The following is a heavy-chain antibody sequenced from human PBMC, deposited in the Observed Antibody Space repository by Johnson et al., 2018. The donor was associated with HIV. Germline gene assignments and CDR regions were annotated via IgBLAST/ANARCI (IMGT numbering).Heavy chain of an antibody. D-gene: IGHD6-25*01. Sequence: QVQLVESGGGVVQPGRSLRLSCVASGFTFRSYGMHWVRQAPGKGLEWVAFVSYDGTNEFYADSVKGRFTVSRDSSKNTLFLQMNSLRAEDTAVYFCARFGMGSSGDAFDIWGQGTMVTVSS. CDR2: VSYDGTNE. CDR1: GFTFRSYG. V-gene: IGHV3-30*03. CDR3: ARFGMGSSGDAFDI. J-gene: IGHJ3*02.